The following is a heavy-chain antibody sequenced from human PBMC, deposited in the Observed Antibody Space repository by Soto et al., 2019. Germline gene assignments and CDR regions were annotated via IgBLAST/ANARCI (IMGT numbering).Heavy chain of an antibody. D-gene: IGHD3-10*02. CDR1: GYTFTSYG. CDR3: ARDMCGARALAS. J-gene: IGHJ5*02. Sequence: QVQLVQSGAEVKKPGASVKVSCKASGYTFTSYGISWVRQAPGQGLEWMGWISGYNVNTNFAQKLQGRVTMTTDPRTSTAYMELRRLSSDDTAVYYCARDMCGARALASWGQGTLVTVSS. V-gene: IGHV1-18*01. CDR2: ISGYNVNT.